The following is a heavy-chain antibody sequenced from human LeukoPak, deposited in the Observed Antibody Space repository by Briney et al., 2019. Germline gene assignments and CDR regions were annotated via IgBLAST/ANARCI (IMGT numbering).Heavy chain of an antibody. CDR1: GFTFNNYW. CDR3: AREEYSVRRAARLDH. V-gene: IGHV3-74*01. Sequence: GGSLRLSCAASGFTFNNYWMHWVRQAPGKGLVWVSRINSDGSSTGYADSVRGRFTISRDTAKNTLYLQMNSVRVEDTAMYYCAREEYSVRRAARLDHWGQGTLVIVSS. J-gene: IGHJ4*02. D-gene: IGHD2-15*01. CDR2: INSDGSST.